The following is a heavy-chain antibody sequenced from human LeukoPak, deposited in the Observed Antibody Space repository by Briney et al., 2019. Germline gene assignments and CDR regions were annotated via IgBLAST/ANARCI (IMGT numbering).Heavy chain of an antibody. CDR2: GFYSGSA. Sequence: SSEPLSLPCTVSGGSISGSSYYWAWVRQPPGKGLEWVWSGFYSGSAYSNPSLKSRVTISVDTSRNQFSLNLSSVTAADTAVYYCARLRGAMTPVTSDFDYWGQGTLVTVSS. CDR3: ARLRGAMTPVTSDFDY. J-gene: IGHJ4*02. CDR1: GGSISGSSYY. D-gene: IGHD4-17*01. V-gene: IGHV4-39*01.